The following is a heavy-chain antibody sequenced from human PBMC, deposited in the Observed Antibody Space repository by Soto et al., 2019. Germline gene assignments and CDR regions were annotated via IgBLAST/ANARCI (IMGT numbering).Heavy chain of an antibody. CDR1: GFTFSSYW. CDR2: IKQDGSEK. CDR3: AKVFRGYSYGPIDY. J-gene: IGHJ4*02. V-gene: IGHV3-7*01. Sequence: HPGGSLRLSCAASGFTFSSYWMSWVRQAPGKGLEWVANIKQDGSEKYYVDSVKGRFTISRDNAKNSLYLQMNSLRAEDTAVYYCAKVFRGYSYGPIDYWGQGTLVTVSS. D-gene: IGHD5-18*01.